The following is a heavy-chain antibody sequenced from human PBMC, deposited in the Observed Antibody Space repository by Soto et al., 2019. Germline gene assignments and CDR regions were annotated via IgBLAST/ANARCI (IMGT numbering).Heavy chain of an antibody. Sequence: GGSLRLSCAASGFTFSSYSMNWVRQAPGKGLEWVSYISSSSSTIYYADSVKGRFTISRDNAKNSLYLQMNSLRAEDTALYYCARDYPSLERHNAFDIWGQGTMVTVSS. CDR2: ISSSSSTI. D-gene: IGHD1-1*01. CDR1: GFTFSSYS. J-gene: IGHJ3*02. V-gene: IGHV3-48*01. CDR3: ARDYPSLERHNAFDI.